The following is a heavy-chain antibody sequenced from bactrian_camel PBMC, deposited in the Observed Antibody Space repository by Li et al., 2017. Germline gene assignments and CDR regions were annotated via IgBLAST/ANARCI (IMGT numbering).Heavy chain of an antibody. Sequence: HVQLVESGGGSVQAGASLRLSCVVSGYASVYGWFRQGIGKERLGVAVIYGEGPSPSTLYTDSAKGRFTIFWNAAKKTLYLEMTSLTPEDTHMYYCAATNTSYLSLRAHEYKYWGQGTQVTVS. CDR1: GYASVYG. CDR2: IYGEGPSPST. CDR3: AATNTSYLSLRAHEYKY. V-gene: IGHV3S6*01. J-gene: IGHJ4*01.